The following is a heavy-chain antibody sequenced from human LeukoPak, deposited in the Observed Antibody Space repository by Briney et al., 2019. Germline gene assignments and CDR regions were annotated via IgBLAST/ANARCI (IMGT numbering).Heavy chain of an antibody. V-gene: IGHV6-1*01. CDR3: ARGEGRWGYSYGYTFDY. J-gene: IGHJ4*02. CDR2: TYYRSKWYN. CDR1: GDSVSSNSAA. Sequence: SQTLSLTCAISGDSVSSNSAAWNWIRQSPSRGLEWLGRTYYRSKWYNDYAVSVKSRITINPDTSKNQFSLQLNSVTPEDTAVYYCARGEGRWGYSYGYTFDYWGQGTLVTVSS. D-gene: IGHD5-18*01.